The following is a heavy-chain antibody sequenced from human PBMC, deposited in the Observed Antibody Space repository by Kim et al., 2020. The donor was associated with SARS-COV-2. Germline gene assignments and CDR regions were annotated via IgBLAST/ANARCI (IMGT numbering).Heavy chain of an antibody. CDR1: GFTFSSYS. CDR2: ISSSSSYI. CDR3: ARDPLEYSSSWYSY. Sequence: GGSLRLSCAASGFTFSSYSMNWVRQAPGKGLEWVSSISSSSSYIYYADSVKGRFTISRDNAKNSLYLQMNSLRAEDTAVYYCARDPLEYSSSWYSYWGQGTLVTVSS. J-gene: IGHJ4*02. V-gene: IGHV3-21*01. D-gene: IGHD6-13*01.